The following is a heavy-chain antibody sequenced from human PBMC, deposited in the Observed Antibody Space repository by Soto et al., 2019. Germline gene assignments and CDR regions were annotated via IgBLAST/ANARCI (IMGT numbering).Heavy chain of an antibody. V-gene: IGHV1-2*04. D-gene: IGHD5-18*01. CDR3: ARGGERYSYGPGGGLFDY. Sequence: GASVKVSCKASGYTFTGYYMHWVRQAPGQGLEWMGWINPNSGGTNYAQKFQGWVTMTRDTSISTAYMELSRLRSDDTAVYYCARGGERYSYGPGGGLFDYWGQGTLVTVSS. CDR2: INPNSGGT. CDR1: GYTFTGYY. J-gene: IGHJ4*02.